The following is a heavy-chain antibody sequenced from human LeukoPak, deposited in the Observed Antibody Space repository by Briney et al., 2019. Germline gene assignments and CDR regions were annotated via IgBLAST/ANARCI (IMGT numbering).Heavy chain of an antibody. Sequence: GASVKVSCKASGGTFSNYAISWVRQATGQGLEWMGGIIPIFGTANYAEKFRGRVTITADETTSTACMELSRLKSEDTAVYYCARDSSEFRSLIPHWGQGTLVTVSS. CDR3: ARDSSEFRSLIPH. CDR2: IIPIFGTA. CDR1: GGTFSNYA. D-gene: IGHD2-21*01. J-gene: IGHJ1*01. V-gene: IGHV1-69*01.